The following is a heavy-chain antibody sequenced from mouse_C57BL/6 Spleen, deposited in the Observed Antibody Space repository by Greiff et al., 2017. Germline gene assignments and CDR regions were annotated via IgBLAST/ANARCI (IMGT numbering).Heavy chain of an antibody. Sequence: VQVVESGPELVKPGASVKISCKASGYTFTDYYINWVKQRPGQGLEWIGWIFPGSGSTYYNEKFKGKATLTVDKSSSTAYMLLSSLTSEDSAVYFCARNYYGSSYFDYWGQGTTLTVSS. V-gene: IGHV1-75*01. CDR1: GYTFTDYY. CDR2: IFPGSGST. J-gene: IGHJ2*01. CDR3: ARNYYGSSYFDY. D-gene: IGHD1-1*01.